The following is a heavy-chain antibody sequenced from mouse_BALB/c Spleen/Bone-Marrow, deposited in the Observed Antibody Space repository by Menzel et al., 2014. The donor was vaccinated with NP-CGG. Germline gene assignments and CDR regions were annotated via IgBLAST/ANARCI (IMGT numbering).Heavy chain of an antibody. CDR1: GYAFTNYL. D-gene: IGHD4-1*01. CDR3: ARELGRGFAY. CDR2: INPGSGGI. Sequence: QVQLQQSGAELVRLGTSVTVSCKASGYAFTNYLIEWVKQRPGQGLEWIGVINPGSGGINYNEKFRIKATLTADKSSSIVYMQLSSLTSDDSAVYFCARELGRGFAYWGQGTLVTVSA. J-gene: IGHJ3*01. V-gene: IGHV1-54*01.